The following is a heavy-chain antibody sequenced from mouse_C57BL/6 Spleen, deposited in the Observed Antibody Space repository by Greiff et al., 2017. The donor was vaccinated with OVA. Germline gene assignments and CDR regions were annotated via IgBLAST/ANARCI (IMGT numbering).Heavy chain of an antibody. Sequence: VQLQQSGPELVKPGASVKISCKASGYTFTDYYMNWVKQSHGKSLEWIVDINPNNGGTSYNQKFKGKATLTVDKSSSTAYMELRSLTSEDSAVYYCARTLSCAYWGQGTLVTVSA. CDR3: ARTLSCAY. CDR2: INPNNGGT. D-gene: IGHD6-5*01. J-gene: IGHJ3*01. V-gene: IGHV1-26*01. CDR1: GYTFTDYY.